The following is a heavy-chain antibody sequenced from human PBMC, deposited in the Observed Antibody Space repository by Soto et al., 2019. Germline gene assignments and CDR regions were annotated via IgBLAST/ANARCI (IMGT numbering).Heavy chain of an antibody. CDR2: ISYDGSNK. CDR3: AKEFHSWKYFDY. D-gene: IGHD1-20*01. V-gene: IGHV3-30*18. Sequence: PGGSLRLSCAASGFTFSSSGMHWVRQAPGKGLEWVAVISYDGSNKFYADSVKGRFTISRDNFRNTLYLQMNSLRAEDTAVYYSAKEFHSWKYFDYWGQGTLVSVSS. J-gene: IGHJ4*02. CDR1: GFTFSSSG.